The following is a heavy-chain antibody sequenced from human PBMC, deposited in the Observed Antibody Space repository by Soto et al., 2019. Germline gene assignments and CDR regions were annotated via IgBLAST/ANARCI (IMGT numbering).Heavy chain of an antibody. CDR1: GFTFSSYT. J-gene: IGHJ4*02. Sequence: QVPLVESGGGLVQPGRSLRLSCAASGFTFSSYTMHWVRQAPGKGLEWVAVISFDGNNKYYPDSVRGRFTISRDNSKNTLYLQMNSLRPEDTAVYYCVKDGGRTVAGTFDYWGQGTLVTVSS. CDR2: ISFDGNNK. V-gene: IGHV3-30*18. D-gene: IGHD6-19*01. CDR3: VKDGGRTVAGTFDY.